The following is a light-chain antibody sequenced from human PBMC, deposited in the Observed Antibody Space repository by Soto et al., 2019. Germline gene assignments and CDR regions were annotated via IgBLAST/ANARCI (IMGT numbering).Light chain of an antibody. J-gene: IGLJ1*01. Sequence: QSVLTQPASVSGSPGQSITISCTGASSDVGNYNYVSWYQQHPGKAPKLMIYDVSKRPSGVPDRFSGSKSGNTASLTISGLQAEDEADYYCCSYAGSYTFVFGTGTKV. CDR1: SSDVGNYNY. CDR2: DVS. V-gene: IGLV2-11*01. CDR3: CSYAGSYTFV.